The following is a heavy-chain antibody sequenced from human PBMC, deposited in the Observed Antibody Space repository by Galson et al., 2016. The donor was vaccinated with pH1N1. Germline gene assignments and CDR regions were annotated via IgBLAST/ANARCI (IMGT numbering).Heavy chain of an antibody. CDR3: ARAIAQGDSY. D-gene: IGHD2-21*01. CDR2: INQDGSVK. CDR1: GFSLSSFW. Sequence: SLRLSCAASGFSLSSFWMTWVRQAPGKGLEWVANINQDGSVKYYVDSVKGRFTISRDSAKNSLYLQMDSLRAEDTARYYCARAIAQGDSYWGQGTLVTVSS. J-gene: IGHJ4*02. V-gene: IGHV3-7*01.